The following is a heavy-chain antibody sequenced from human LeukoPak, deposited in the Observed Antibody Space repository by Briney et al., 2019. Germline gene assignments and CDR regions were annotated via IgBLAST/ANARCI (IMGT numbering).Heavy chain of an antibody. CDR2: IWYDGSNK. CDR1: GFTFSSYG. Sequence: GGSVRLSCAASGFTFSSYGMHWVRQAPGKGLKWVAVIWYDGSNKYYADSVKGRFTISRDNSKNTLYLQMNSLRVEDTAVYYCARASGVQWLVPPWFDPWGQGTLVTVSS. V-gene: IGHV3-33*01. D-gene: IGHD6-19*01. CDR3: ARASGVQWLVPPWFDP. J-gene: IGHJ5*02.